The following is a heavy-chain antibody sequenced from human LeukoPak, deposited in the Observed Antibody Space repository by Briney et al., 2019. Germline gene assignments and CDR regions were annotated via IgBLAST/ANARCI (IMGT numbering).Heavy chain of an antibody. D-gene: IGHD3-16*01. CDR2: GGST. CDR3: AKTLWGLTPLSSDY. V-gene: IGHV3-23*01. Sequence: GGSTHYADSVRGRFTISRDNSKNTLYLHMSSLRVEDTALYYCAKTLWGLTPLSSDYWGQGTLVTVSS. J-gene: IGHJ4*02.